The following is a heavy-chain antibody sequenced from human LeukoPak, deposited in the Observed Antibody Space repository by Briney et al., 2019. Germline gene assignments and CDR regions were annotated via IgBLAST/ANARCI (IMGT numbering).Heavy chain of an antibody. D-gene: IGHD3-22*01. Sequence: ASVKVSCKASGGTFSSYAISWVRQAPGQGLEWMGGIIPILGTANYAQKFQDRGTITTDEPTSTAYMAMSSLSSEDTSVSYCARVVSYDSSGVYYFDYCGQQTLVTASS. J-gene: IGHJ4*02. CDR3: ARVVSYDSSGVYYFDY. CDR1: GGTFSSYA. CDR2: IIPILGTA. V-gene: IGHV1-69*05.